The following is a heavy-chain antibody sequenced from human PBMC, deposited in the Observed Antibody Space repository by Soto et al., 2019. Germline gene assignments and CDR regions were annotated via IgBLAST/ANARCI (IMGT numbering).Heavy chain of an antibody. Sequence: SETLSLTCAFYCGSFIGYYWSWIRQPPGKGLEWIGEINHSGSTNYNPSLKSRVTISVDTSKNQFSLKLSSVTAADTAVYYCARRTYYDFWSGYYNWFDPWGQGTLVTVSS. D-gene: IGHD3-3*01. CDR2: INHSGST. V-gene: IGHV4-34*01. CDR1: CGSFIGYY. J-gene: IGHJ5*02. CDR3: ARRTYYDFWSGYYNWFDP.